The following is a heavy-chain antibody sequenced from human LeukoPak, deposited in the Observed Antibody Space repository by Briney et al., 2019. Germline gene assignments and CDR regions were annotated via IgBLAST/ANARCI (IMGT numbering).Heavy chain of an antibody. V-gene: IGHV3-74*01. J-gene: IGHJ4*02. CDR3: VGGDY. Sequence: GGSLRLSCAASGFTFSSYAMHWVRQAPGKGLVWVSYISTDGSIINDADSVKGRFTISRDNAKNTLYLQMNSLRVDDTAVYYCVGGDYWGQGTLVTVSS. CDR1: GFTFSSYA. CDR2: ISTDGSII.